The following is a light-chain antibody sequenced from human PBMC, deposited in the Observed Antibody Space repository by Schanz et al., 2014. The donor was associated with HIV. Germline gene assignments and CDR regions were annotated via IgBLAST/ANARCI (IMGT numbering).Light chain of an antibody. CDR2: DAS. Sequence: EIVMTQSPATLSVSPGERATLSCRASQTVSSNLAWNQQKPGQAPRLLIYDASTRAPGIPDRFSGSGSGTDFTLTSSRLEPEDSAVYYCQQYGGSPTFGQGTKVEIK. CDR1: QTVSSN. V-gene: IGKV3-20*01. J-gene: IGKJ1*01. CDR3: QQYGGSPT.